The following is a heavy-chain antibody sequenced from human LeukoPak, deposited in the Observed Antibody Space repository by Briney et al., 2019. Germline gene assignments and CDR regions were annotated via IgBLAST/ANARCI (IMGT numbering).Heavy chain of an antibody. V-gene: IGHV4-31*03. D-gene: IGHD4-11*01. CDR3: ARHSPSYSRIDY. CDR1: RGSISSGGHY. J-gene: IGHJ4*02. Sequence: PSETLSLTCNVSRGSISSGGHYWSWIRQRPGKGLEWMGYTYFTGSTYYNPSLQSRLIISADTSMTQFSLRLRSVTAADTAVYYCARHSPSYSRIDYWGQGTLVTVSS. CDR2: TYFTGST.